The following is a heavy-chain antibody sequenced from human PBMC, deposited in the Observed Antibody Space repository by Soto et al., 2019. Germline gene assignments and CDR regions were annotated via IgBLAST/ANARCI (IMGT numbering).Heavy chain of an antibody. CDR1: GYTFTSYY. Sequence: GASVKVSCKASGYTFTSYYMHWVRQAPGQGLEWMGIINPSGGSTSYAQKFQGRVTMTRDTSTSTVYMELSSLRSEDTAVYYCASRLGLRAYYYYGMDVWGQGTTVTVSS. J-gene: IGHJ6*02. CDR3: ASRLGLRAYYYYGMDV. CDR2: INPSGGST. V-gene: IGHV1-46*01. D-gene: IGHD4-17*01.